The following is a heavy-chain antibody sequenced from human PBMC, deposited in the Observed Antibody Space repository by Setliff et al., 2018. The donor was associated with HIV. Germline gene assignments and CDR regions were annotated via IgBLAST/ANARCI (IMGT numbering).Heavy chain of an antibody. CDR2: IYHSGST. D-gene: IGHD3-10*01. Sequence: PSETLSLTCAVSGGSISSGGYSWSWIRQPPGKGLEWIGYIYHSGSTYYNPSLKSRVTIAIDRSKNQFSLKLSSVTAADTAVYYCVRSTYYYGSGKGSGWFDPGGQGTLVT. CDR1: GGSISSGGYS. CDR3: VRSTYYYGSGKGSGWFDP. J-gene: IGHJ5*02. V-gene: IGHV4-30-2*01.